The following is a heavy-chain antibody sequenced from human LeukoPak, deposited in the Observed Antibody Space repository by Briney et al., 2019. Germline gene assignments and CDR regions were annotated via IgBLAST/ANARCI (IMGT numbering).Heavy chain of an antibody. CDR3: ARALLDNYDYYDILTGYLK. J-gene: IGHJ4*02. V-gene: IGHV1-69*13. CDR1: GYTFTSYD. CDR2: IIPIFGTA. D-gene: IGHD3-9*01. Sequence: ASVKVSCKASGYTFTSYDINWVRQAPGQGLEWMGGIIPIFGTANCAQKFQGRVTITADESTSTAYMELSSLRSEDTAVYYCARALLDNYDYYDILTGYLKWGQGTLVTVSS.